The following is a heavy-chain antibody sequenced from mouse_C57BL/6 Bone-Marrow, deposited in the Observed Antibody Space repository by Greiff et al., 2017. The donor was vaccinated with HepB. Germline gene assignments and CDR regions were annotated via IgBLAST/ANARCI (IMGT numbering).Heavy chain of an antibody. J-gene: IGHJ3*01. CDR1: GYTFTSYW. CDR3: ARGPFHYYFSGGFAY. V-gene: IGHV1-64*01. CDR2: IHPNSGST. D-gene: IGHD1-2*01. Sequence: VQLQQPGAELVKPGASVKLSCKASGYTFTSYWMHWVKQRPGQGLEWIGMIHPNSGSTNYNEKFKSKATLTVDKSSSTAYMQLSSLTSEDSAVYYCARGPFHYYFSGGFAYWGQGTLVTVSA.